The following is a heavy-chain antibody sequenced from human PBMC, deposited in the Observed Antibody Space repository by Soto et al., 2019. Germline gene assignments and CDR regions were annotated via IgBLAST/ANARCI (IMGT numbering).Heavy chain of an antibody. CDR1: GSSITSYF. V-gene: IGHV4-59*01. CDR2: IFHSGST. CDR3: ARDQLRIFDSGSYYQGRGYDI. D-gene: IGHD1-26*01. Sequence: SETLSLTCTVSGSSITSYFWSWIRQPPGKGLEWIGYIFHSGSTNYKSSLKSRVTISLDTSKNQFSLKLNSVTAADTAVYYCARDQLRIFDSGSYYQGRGYDIWGQGTMVTVSS. J-gene: IGHJ3*02.